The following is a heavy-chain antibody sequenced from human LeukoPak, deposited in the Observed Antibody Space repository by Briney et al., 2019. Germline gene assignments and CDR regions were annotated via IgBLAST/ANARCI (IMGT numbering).Heavy chain of an antibody. CDR1: GFTSSTYW. CDR3: ARDLFSGSYNSVNY. Sequence: PGGSLRLSCAASGFTSSTYWMSWVRQAPGKGLEWVANIKQGGSDKYYVDSVKGRFTISRDDAKNSLYLQMNSLRAEDTAVYFCARDLFSGSYNSVNYWGQGTLVTVSS. V-gene: IGHV3-7*04. J-gene: IGHJ4*02. CDR2: IKQGGSDK. D-gene: IGHD1-26*01.